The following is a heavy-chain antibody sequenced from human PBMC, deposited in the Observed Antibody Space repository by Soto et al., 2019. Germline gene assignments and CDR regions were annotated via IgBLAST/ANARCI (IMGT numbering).Heavy chain of an antibody. Sequence: GGSLRLSCAASGFTFSSYAMSWVRQAPGKGLEWVSSITSASDYIFYADSVKGRFTISRDNAKNSLYLQMNSLRAEDTAVYYCARVGTGSSKPLDIWGQGTMVTVSS. D-gene: IGHD3-9*01. CDR3: ARVGTGSSKPLDI. CDR1: GFTFSSYA. J-gene: IGHJ3*02. CDR2: ITSASDYI. V-gene: IGHV3-21*01.